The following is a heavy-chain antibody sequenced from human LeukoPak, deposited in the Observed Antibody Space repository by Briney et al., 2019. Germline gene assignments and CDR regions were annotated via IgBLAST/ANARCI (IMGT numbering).Heavy chain of an antibody. D-gene: IGHD5-18*01. Sequence: GASVKDSCKASGYTFTSYGISWVRRAPGQGLEWMGWISAYNGNTNYAQKLQGRVTMTTDTSTSTAYMELRSLRSDDTAVYYCARDGQLWSYYYMDVWGKGTTVTVSS. CDR2: ISAYNGNT. CDR1: GYTFTSYG. J-gene: IGHJ6*03. V-gene: IGHV1-18*01. CDR3: ARDGQLWSYYYMDV.